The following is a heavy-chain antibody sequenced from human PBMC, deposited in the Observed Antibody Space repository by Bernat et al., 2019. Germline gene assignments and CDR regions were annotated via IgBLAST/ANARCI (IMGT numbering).Heavy chain of an antibody. V-gene: IGHV3-30*18. CDR3: AKDGSSSWTPEDY. J-gene: IGHJ4*02. D-gene: IGHD6-13*01. Sequence: QVQLVESGGGVVQPGRSLRLSCAASGFTFSSYGMHWVRQAPGKGLEWVAVISYDGSNKYYADSVKGRFTISRDNSKNTLYLQMNSLRAEDTAVYYCAKDGSSSWTPEDYWGQGTLVTVSS. CDR2: ISYDGSNK. CDR1: GFTFSSYG.